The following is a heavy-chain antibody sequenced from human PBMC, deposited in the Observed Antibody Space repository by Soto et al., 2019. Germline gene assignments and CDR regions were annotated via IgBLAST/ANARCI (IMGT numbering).Heavy chain of an antibody. CDR2: MYYSGST. CDR3: ARAPDYGDDGGYFDY. D-gene: IGHD4-17*01. CDR1: GGSISSGGYF. Sequence: PSETLSLTCTVSGGSISSGGYFWSWIRQHPGKGLEWIGYMYYSGSTYSNPSLKSRISISVDTSKNQFSLKLSSVTAADTAVYYCARAPDYGDDGGYFDYWGQGTLVTVSS. J-gene: IGHJ4*02. V-gene: IGHV4-31*03.